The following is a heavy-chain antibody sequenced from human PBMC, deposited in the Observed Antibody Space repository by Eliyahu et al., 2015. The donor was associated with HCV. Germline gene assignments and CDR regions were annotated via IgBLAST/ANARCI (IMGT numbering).Heavy chain of an antibody. V-gene: IGHV3-23*01. CDR2: ISGSGGGT. CDR3: AKVMVPATRIYDAFHL. J-gene: IGHJ3*01. CDR1: GXXFDSYA. D-gene: IGHD2-15*01. Sequence: EMQLLESGGGXVQPGGSLRLSCAASGXXFDSYAMSXVRQAPGKGLGWVSAISGSGGGTYYADSVKGRFTISRDNSKNTLYLQMNSLRAEDTALYYCAKVMVPATRIYDAFHLWGQGTMVTVSS.